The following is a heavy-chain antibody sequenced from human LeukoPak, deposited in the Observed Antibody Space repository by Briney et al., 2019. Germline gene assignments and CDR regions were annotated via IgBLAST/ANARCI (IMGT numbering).Heavy chain of an antibody. Sequence: GGSLRLSCAAAGFTFIDYDMHWVRHVIGKGLEWVSAIGIRGDTHYSGSVKGRFTISRENAESSLYLQMNSLRAEDTAVYYCARGGIQVSGIDEFDYWGQGTLVTVSS. CDR2: IGIRGDT. D-gene: IGHD6-19*01. CDR1: GFTFIDYD. J-gene: IGHJ4*02. V-gene: IGHV3-13*01. CDR3: ARGGIQVSGIDEFDY.